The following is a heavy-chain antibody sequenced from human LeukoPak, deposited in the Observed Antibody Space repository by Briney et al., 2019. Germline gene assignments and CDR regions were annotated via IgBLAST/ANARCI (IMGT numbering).Heavy chain of an antibody. CDR2: IRYDGSNK. CDR1: GFTFSSYG. J-gene: IGHJ6*03. Sequence: GGSLRLSCAASGFTFSSYGVHWVRQAPGKGLEWVAFIRYDGSNKYYADSVKGRFTISRDNSKNTLYLQMNSLRAEDTAVYYCAKDGDFWSGPSAHYYYYVDVWGKGTTVTVSS. V-gene: IGHV3-30*02. D-gene: IGHD3-3*01. CDR3: AKDGDFWSGPSAHYYYYVDV.